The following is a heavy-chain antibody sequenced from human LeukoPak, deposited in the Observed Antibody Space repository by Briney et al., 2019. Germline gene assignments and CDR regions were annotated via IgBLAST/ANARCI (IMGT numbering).Heavy chain of an antibody. CDR2: INWNAGSI. V-gene: IGHV3-20*04. CDR1: RFNFDDFG. D-gene: IGHD5-18*01. J-gene: IGHJ2*01. Sequence: PGGSLRLSCAASRFNFDDFGMSWVRQSPGKGLEWVSGINWNAGSIGYADSVKGRFNISRDNAKRPLYLQMNSLRDEDTALYYCARVGGYTYGDNWYFDVWGRGTLVTVSS. CDR3: ARVGGYTYGDNWYFDV.